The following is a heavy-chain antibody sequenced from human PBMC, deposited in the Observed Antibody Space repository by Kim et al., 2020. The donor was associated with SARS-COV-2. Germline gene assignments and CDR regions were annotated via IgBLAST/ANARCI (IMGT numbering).Heavy chain of an antibody. CDR1: GFTFSSYG. V-gene: IGHV3-30*18. D-gene: IGHD1-26*01. CDR3: AKGRGGSYFDAFDI. J-gene: IGHJ3*02. CDR2: ISYDGSNR. Sequence: GGSLRLSCAASGFTFSSYGMHWVRQAPGKGLEWVAVISYDGSNRYYAVSVKGRFTISRDNSKNTLYLQMNSLRAEDTAVYYCAKGRGGSYFDAFDIWGQGTMVTVSS.